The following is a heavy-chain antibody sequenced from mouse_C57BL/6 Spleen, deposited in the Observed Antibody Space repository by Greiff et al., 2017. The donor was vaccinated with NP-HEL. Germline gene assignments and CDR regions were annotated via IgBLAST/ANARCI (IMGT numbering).Heavy chain of an antibody. CDR1: GYTFTTYP. CDR3: ARSVYGSSYYYAMDY. V-gene: IGHV1-47*01. CDR2: FHPYNDDT. D-gene: IGHD1-1*01. J-gene: IGHJ4*01. Sequence: VQLQQSGAELVKPGASVKMSCKASGYTFTTYPIEWMKQHHGKSLEWIGNFHPYNDDTKYNEKFKGKATLTVEKSSSTVYLELSRLTSDDSAVYYCARSVYGSSYYYAMDYWGQGTSVTVSS.